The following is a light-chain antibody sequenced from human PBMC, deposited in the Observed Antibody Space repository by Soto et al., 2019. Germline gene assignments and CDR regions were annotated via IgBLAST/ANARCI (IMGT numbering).Light chain of an antibody. CDR1: QSVSSSY. Sequence: EIVLTQSPGTLSLSPGERATLSCRASQSVSSSYLAWYQQKPGQAPRLLIYGASSRATGIPDRFSGSGSGTDVTLTISRLEPEDCAVYYCQQYGSSPPLTFGQGTRLEMK. J-gene: IGKJ5*01. CDR3: QQYGSSPPLT. CDR2: GAS. V-gene: IGKV3-20*01.